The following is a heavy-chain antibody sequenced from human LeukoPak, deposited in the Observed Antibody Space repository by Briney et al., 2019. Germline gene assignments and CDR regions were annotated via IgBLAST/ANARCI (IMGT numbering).Heavy chain of an antibody. CDR1: GFIFGSYG. CDR3: ARDRRTYGSGSYLTGFDY. D-gene: IGHD3-10*01. CDR2: IWFDGNNK. V-gene: IGHV3-33*01. J-gene: IGHJ4*02. Sequence: GGSLRLSCAASGFIFGSYGINWVRQAPGKGLEWVAVIWFDGNNKYYADSVKGRFTISRDNSKNTLYLQMNSLRAEDTAVYYCARDRRTYGSGSYLTGFDYWGQGTLVTVSS.